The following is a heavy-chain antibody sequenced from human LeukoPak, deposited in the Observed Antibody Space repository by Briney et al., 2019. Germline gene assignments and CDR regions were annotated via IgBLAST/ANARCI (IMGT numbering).Heavy chain of an antibody. V-gene: IGHV3-23*01. CDR1: GFTFSSYA. D-gene: IGHD4-17*01. CDR2: ISGSGGST. Sequence: GGSLRLSCAASGFTFSSYAMSWVRQAPGKGLEWVSAISGSGGSTYYADSVKGRFTISRDNSKNTLYLQMNSLRAEDTAVYYCARGGYGDFQNSIDYWGQGTLVTVSS. J-gene: IGHJ4*02. CDR3: ARGGYGDFQNSIDY.